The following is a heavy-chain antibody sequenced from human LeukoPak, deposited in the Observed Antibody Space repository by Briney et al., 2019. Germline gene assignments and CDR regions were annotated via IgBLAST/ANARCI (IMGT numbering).Heavy chain of an antibody. CDR3: VRDRAMATMDY. Sequence: ASVKVSCKASGYTFTSYYMHWVRQAPGQGLEWMGIINPSGGSTSYAQKFQGRVTMTRDTSTSTVYMELSSLRSEDTAVYYCVRDRAMATMDYWGQGTLVTVSS. J-gene: IGHJ4*02. V-gene: IGHV1-46*01. D-gene: IGHD5-24*01. CDR1: GYTFTSYY. CDR2: INPSGGST.